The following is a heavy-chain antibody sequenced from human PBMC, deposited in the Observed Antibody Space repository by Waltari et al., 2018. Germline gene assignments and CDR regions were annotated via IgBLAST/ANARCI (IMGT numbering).Heavy chain of an antibody. D-gene: IGHD2-21*01. Sequence: EVQLVESGGGLVKPGGSLRLSCAASGFTFSSYSMNWVRQAPGKGLEWVSSISSSSSYIYYADSVKGRFTISRDNAKNSLYLQMNSLRVDDTAVYFCARDVPIEVMDPSTGDYWGRGTLVTVSS. CDR2: ISSSSSYI. J-gene: IGHJ4*02. CDR3: ARDVPIEVMDPSTGDY. CDR1: GFTFSSYS. V-gene: IGHV3-21*01.